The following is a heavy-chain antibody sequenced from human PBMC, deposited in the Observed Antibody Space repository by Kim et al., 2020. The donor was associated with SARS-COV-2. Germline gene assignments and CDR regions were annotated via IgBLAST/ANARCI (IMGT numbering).Heavy chain of an antibody. D-gene: IGHD6-19*01. Sequence: DYAVSVKSRITINPDTSKNQFSLQLNSVTPEDTAVYYCARAYSSGDWFDPWGQGTLVTVSS. V-gene: IGHV6-1*01. J-gene: IGHJ5*02. CDR3: ARAYSSGDWFDP.